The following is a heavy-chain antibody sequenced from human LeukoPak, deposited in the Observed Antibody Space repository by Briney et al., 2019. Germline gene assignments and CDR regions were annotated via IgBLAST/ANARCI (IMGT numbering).Heavy chain of an antibody. D-gene: IGHD4-17*01. CDR1: GYTFTDYY. V-gene: IGHV1-2*04. Sequence: ASVKVSCKASGYTFTDYYMHWVRQAPGQGLEWMGCIDLYSGGAHYAQKFQDWLSMTRDTSINTAYMELSSLRSDDTAVYYCARDFSGTVPKYYFDYWGQGTLVTVSS. CDR3: ARDFSGTVPKYYFDY. J-gene: IGHJ4*02. CDR2: IDLYSGGA.